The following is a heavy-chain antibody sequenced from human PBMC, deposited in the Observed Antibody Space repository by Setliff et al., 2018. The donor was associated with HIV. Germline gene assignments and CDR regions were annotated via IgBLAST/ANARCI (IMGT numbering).Heavy chain of an antibody. J-gene: IGHJ3*02. CDR1: GFTFSSYG. D-gene: IGHD6-13*01. V-gene: IGHV3-30*02. CDR2: IRYDGTYK. CDR3: GKVKGIEAAGSSAFDI. Sequence: PGGSLRLSCAASGFTFSSYGMHWVRRAPGKGLEWVAFIRYDGTYKYYADSLKGRFTISRDNSKNTLFLQMNSLRAEDTAVYYCGKVKGIEAAGSSAFDIWGQGTMVTVSS.